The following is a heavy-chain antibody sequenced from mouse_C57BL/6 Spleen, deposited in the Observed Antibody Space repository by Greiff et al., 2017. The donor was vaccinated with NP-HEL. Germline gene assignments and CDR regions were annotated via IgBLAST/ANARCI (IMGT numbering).Heavy chain of an antibody. J-gene: IGHJ2*01. CDR3: ARDVIYYYGSSYVFDY. Sequence: DVKLVESGGGLVKPGGSLKLSCAASGFTFSSYAMSWVRQTPEKRLEWVATISDGGGYTYYPDNVKGRFTISRDNAKNNLYLQMSHLKSEDTAMYYCARDVIYYYGSSYVFDYWGQGTTLTVSS. CDR2: ISDGGGYT. D-gene: IGHD1-1*01. CDR1: GFTFSSYA. V-gene: IGHV5-4*01.